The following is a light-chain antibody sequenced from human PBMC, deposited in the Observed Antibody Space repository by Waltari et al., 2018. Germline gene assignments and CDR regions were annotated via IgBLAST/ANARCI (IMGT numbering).Light chain of an antibody. J-gene: IGKJ1*01. CDR3: QKYDFLPAT. CDR1: QGVGKY. CDR2: HTS. V-gene: IGKV3-20*01. Sequence: EIVLTQSPGTLSLSPGERATLSCRASQGVGKYLAWYQQRPGQAPRLLLYHTSIRATGIPDRFSGSGSRTDFSLTISRLEPEDFAVYYCQKYDFLPATFGQGTTVEIK.